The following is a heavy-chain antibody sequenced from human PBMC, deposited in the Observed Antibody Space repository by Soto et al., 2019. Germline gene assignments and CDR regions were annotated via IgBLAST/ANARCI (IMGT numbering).Heavy chain of an antibody. D-gene: IGHD6-13*01. CDR2: ITSSGGVT. V-gene: IGHV3-23*01. CDR1: GFTFRNSA. CDR3: AKLIVAATDC. J-gene: IGHJ4*02. Sequence: EVQLLESGGGLVQTGGSLRLSCAASGFTFRNSAMSWVRQAPGKGLQWVASITSSGGVTYYADSVKGRFTISRDNSRNTLFLQMNSLRAEDTAIYYCAKLIVAATDCWGQGTLVTVSS.